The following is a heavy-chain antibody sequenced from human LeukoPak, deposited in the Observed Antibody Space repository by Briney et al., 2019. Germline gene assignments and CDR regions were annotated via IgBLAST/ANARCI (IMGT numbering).Heavy chain of an antibody. Sequence: GASVKVSCKASGYTFTSYAMHWVRQAPGQGLEWMGWISAYNGNTNYAQKLQGRVTMTTDTSTSTAYMELRSLRSDDTAVYYCARAAYYSDSSGYYFFDYWGQGTLVTVSS. J-gene: IGHJ4*02. CDR1: GYTFTSYA. V-gene: IGHV1-18*01. CDR2: ISAYNGNT. CDR3: ARAAYYSDSSGYYFFDY. D-gene: IGHD3-22*01.